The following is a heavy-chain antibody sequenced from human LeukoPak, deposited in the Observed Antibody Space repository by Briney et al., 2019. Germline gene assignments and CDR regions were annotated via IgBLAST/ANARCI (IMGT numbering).Heavy chain of an antibody. J-gene: IGHJ4*02. D-gene: IGHD3-22*01. CDR1: GFTFSDYY. Sequence: GGSLRLSCAASGFTFSDYYMSWIRQAPGKGLEWVSYISNSGSTIYYADSVKGRFFISRDNSKKTLYLQMSSLRAADTAVYYCAKASHKYYYDSSDIDYWGQGTLVTVSS. V-gene: IGHV3-11*01. CDR3: AKASHKYYYDSSDIDY. CDR2: ISNSGSTI.